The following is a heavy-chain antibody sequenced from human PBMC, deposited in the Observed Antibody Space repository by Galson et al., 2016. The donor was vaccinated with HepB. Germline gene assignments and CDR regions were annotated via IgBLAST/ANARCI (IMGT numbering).Heavy chain of an antibody. J-gene: IGHJ4*02. D-gene: IGHD3-10*01. Sequence: SLRLSCADSGFTFSSYAMHWVRQAPAKGLEWVAVISNDGAKKYYTESVKGRFPISRDNSKTTLYLQMNSLRAEDTAVYYSASETFTGSYYLSHYWGQGTLVTVSS. CDR3: ASETFTGSYYLSHY. V-gene: IGHV3-30-3*01. CDR1: GFTFSSYA. CDR2: ISNDGAKK.